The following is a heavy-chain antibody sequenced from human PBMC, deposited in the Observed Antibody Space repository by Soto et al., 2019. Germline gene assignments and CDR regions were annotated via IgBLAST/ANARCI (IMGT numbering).Heavy chain of an antibody. D-gene: IGHD1-7*01. CDR3: ARDHGTYYYYYYGMDV. CDR1: GFTFSSYE. Sequence: GGSLRLSCAASGFTFSSYEMNWVRQAPGKGLEWVSYISSSGSTIYYADSVKGRFTISRDNAKNSLYLQMNGLRAEDTAVYYCARDHGTYYYYYYGMDVWGQGTTVTVSS. CDR2: ISSSGSTI. V-gene: IGHV3-48*03. J-gene: IGHJ6*02.